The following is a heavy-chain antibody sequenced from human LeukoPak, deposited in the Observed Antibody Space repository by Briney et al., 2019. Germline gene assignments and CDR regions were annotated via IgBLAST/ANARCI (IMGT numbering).Heavy chain of an antibody. CDR3: ARGYDSSGYYRLRYSWFDP. CDR1: GGSFSGYY. Sequence: SETLSLTCAVYGGSFSGYYWSWIRQPPGKGLEWIGEINHSGSTNYNPSLKSRVTISVDTSKNQFSLKLSSVTAADTAVYYCARGYDSSGYYRLRYSWFDPWGQGTLVTVSS. D-gene: IGHD3-22*01. V-gene: IGHV4-34*01. J-gene: IGHJ5*02. CDR2: INHSGST.